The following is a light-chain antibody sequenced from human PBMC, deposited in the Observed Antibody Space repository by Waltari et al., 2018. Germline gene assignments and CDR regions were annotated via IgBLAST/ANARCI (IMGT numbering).Light chain of an antibody. J-gene: IGKJ1*01. CDR2: DAS. Sequence: EITLTQSPGTLSLSPGESATLSCRASQSISRYLAWYQHKPGQAPRLLIYDASSRATGIPDRFSGSGSGTDFSLTISRLEPEDFVVYYCQKYGSLPATFGQGTKVEIK. V-gene: IGKV3-20*01. CDR3: QKYGSLPAT. CDR1: QSISRY.